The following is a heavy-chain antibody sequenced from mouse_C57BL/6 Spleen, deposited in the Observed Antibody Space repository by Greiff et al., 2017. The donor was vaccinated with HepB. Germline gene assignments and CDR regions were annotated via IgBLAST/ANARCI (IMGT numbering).Heavy chain of an antibody. CDR1: GYTFTDYY. V-gene: IGHV1-19*01. D-gene: IGHD2-3*01. Sequence: EVQLQQSGPVLVKPGASVKMSCKASGYTFTDYYMNWVKQSHGKSLEWIGVINPYNGGTSYNQKFKGKATLTVDKSSSTAYMELNSLTSEDSAVYYCARSPTDGYYEDAMDYWGQGTSVTVSS. J-gene: IGHJ4*01. CDR3: ARSPTDGYYEDAMDY. CDR2: INPYNGGT.